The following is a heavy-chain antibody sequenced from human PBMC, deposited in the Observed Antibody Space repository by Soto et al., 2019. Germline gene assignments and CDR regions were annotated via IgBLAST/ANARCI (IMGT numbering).Heavy chain of an antibody. Sequence: ASVKVSCKASGYTFTSYGISWVRQAPGQGLEWMGWISAYNGNTNYAQKLQGRVTMTTDTSTSTAYMELRGLRSDDTAVYYCALATYYYDSSGYREDYWGQGTLVTVSS. V-gene: IGHV1-18*04. CDR1: GYTFTSYG. CDR3: ALATYYYDSSGYREDY. CDR2: ISAYNGNT. D-gene: IGHD3-22*01. J-gene: IGHJ4*02.